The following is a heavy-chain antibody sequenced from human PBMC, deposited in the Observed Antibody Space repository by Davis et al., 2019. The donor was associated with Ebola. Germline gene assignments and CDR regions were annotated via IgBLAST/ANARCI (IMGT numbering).Heavy chain of an antibody. CDR1: GGSISSYY. CDR3: ARSDFLY. D-gene: IGHD3-16*01. J-gene: IGHJ4*02. Sequence: SETLSLTCTVSGGSISSYYWSWIRQSPGKGLEWIGFIFHSGSTYYNPSLKSRITISVDTSKNQFSLKLTSVTAADTAVYYCARSDFLYWGQGMLVTVSS. CDR2: IFHSGST. V-gene: IGHV4-30-4*01.